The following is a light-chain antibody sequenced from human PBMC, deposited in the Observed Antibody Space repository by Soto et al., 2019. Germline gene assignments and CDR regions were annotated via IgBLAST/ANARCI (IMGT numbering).Light chain of an antibody. V-gene: IGKV3-20*01. J-gene: IGKJ1*01. CDR2: GAS. Sequence: VTTQSAATLSLLPGQRGTLSCRASQSVSSYLAWYQQKPCQAPRLLIYGASSRATGIPARFSGSGSGTDFTLTISSLQPEDFAVYYCQQYGSSTWTFGQGTKVDIK. CDR3: QQYGSSTWT. CDR1: QSVSSY.